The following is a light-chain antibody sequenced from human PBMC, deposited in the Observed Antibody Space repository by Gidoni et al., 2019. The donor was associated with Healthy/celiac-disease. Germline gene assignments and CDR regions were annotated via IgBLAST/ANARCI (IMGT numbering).Light chain of an antibody. J-gene: IGKJ4*01. CDR2: DAS. Sequence: EIVLTQSAATMSLSPGERATLSCRASQSDSSYLDWYQQKPGQAPRLLIYDASNSATGIPARFSGSGSGTDFTLTISSLEPEDFAVYYCQQRSNWPSLTFGGGTKVEIK. V-gene: IGKV3-11*01. CDR3: QQRSNWPSLT. CDR1: QSDSSY.